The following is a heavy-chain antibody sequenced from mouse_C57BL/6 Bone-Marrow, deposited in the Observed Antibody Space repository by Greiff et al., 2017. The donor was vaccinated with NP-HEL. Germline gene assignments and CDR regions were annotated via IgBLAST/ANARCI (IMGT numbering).Heavy chain of an antibody. J-gene: IGHJ2*01. D-gene: IGHD1-1*01. V-gene: IGHV3-6*01. Sequence: ESGPGLVKPSQSLSLTCSVTGYSITSGYYWNWIRQFPGNKLEWMGYISYDGSNNYNPSLKNRISITRDTSKNQFFLKLNSVTTEDTATYYCARRSITTVVAFDYWGQGTTLTVSS. CDR2: ISYDGSN. CDR1: GYSITSGYY. CDR3: ARRSITTVVAFDY.